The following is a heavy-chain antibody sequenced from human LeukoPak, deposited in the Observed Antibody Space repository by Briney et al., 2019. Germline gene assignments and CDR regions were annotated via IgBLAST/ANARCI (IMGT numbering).Heavy chain of an antibody. CDR3: ARSPWGLNPFGY. J-gene: IGHJ4*02. V-gene: IGHV4-59*01. CDR1: GGSISSYY. D-gene: IGHD3-16*01. CDR2: IYYSGST. Sequence: SETLSLTCTVSGGSISSYYWSWIRQPPGKGLEWIGYIYYSGSTNYNPSLKSRVTISVDTSKNQFSLKLSSVTAADTAVYYCARSPWGLNPFGYWGQGTLVTVSS.